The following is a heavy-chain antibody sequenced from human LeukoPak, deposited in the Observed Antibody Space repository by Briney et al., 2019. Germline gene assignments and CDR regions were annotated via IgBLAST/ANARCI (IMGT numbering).Heavy chain of an antibody. V-gene: IGHV3-30*18. D-gene: IGHD3-10*01. CDR1: GFTFSSYG. Sequence: PGGSLRLSCAASGFTFSSYGMHWVRQAPGKGLEWVAVISYDGSNKYYADSVKGRFTISRDNSKNTLYLQMNSLRAEDTAVYYCAKEGVYYGMDVWGQGTTVTVSS. J-gene: IGHJ6*02. CDR2: ISYDGSNK. CDR3: AKEGVYYGMDV.